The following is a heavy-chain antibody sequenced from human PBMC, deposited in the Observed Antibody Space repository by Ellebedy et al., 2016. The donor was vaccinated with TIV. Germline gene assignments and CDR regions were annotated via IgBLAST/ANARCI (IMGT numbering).Heavy chain of an antibody. D-gene: IGHD1-14*01. V-gene: IGHV3-9*01. CDR1: GSTFEDNA. Sequence: SLKISXSASGSTFEDNAIHWVRQAPGKGLEWVSGFFWRTSIVDYADSVKGRFTFSRANAKNSLYLQMNSPRPEDTALYYCVEDGGPGGAEHWGQGTLVTVSS. J-gene: IGHJ4*02. CDR3: VEDGGPGGAEH. CDR2: FFWRTSIV.